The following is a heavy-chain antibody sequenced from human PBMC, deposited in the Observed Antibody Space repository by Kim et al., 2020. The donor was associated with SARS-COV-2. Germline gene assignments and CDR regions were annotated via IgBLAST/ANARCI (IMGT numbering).Heavy chain of an antibody. D-gene: IGHD3-9*01. Sequence: SETLSLTCTVSGGSISSYYWSWIRQPPGKGLEWIGYIYYSGSTNYNPSLKSRVTISVDTSKNQFSLKLSSVTAADTAVYYCASQYYDILTGPGWFDPWGQRPLVTVSS. J-gene: IGHJ5*02. CDR1: GGSISSYY. V-gene: IGHV4-59*01. CDR2: IYYSGST. CDR3: ASQYYDILTGPGWFDP.